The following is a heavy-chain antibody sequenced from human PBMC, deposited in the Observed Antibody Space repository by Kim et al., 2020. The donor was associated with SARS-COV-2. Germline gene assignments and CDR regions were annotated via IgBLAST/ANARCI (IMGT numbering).Heavy chain of an antibody. Sequence: ASVKVSCKASGYTFTSYAMHWVRQAPGQRLEWMGWINAGNGNTKYSQKFQGRVTITRDTSASTAYMELSSLRSEDTAVYYCARDSPAMVRGVIVFWFDPWGQGTLVTVSS. V-gene: IGHV1-3*01. CDR2: INAGNGNT. CDR3: ARDSPAMVRGVIVFWFDP. D-gene: IGHD3-10*01. CDR1: GYTFTSYA. J-gene: IGHJ5*02.